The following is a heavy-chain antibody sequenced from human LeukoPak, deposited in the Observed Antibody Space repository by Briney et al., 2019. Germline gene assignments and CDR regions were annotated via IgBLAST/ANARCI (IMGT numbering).Heavy chain of an antibody. D-gene: IGHD3-22*01. J-gene: IGHJ4*02. CDR2: ISGSGGDT. CDR1: GFTFSSYA. Sequence: GGSLRLSCAASGFTFSSYAMTWVRQAPGKGLEWVSSISGSGGDTYYADSVKGRFTISRDSSKNTLYLQMNSPRAEDTAVYYCASSSRSPYYYDSSGYSLYWGQGTLVTVSS. CDR3: ASSSRSPYYYDSSGYSLY. V-gene: IGHV3-23*01.